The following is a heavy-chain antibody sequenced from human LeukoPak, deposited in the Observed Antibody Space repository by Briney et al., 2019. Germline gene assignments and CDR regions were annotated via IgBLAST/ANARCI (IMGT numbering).Heavy chain of an antibody. CDR2: IIPIFGTA. CDR3: ARARYRSSTSCHSGLY. Sequence: SVKVSCKASGGTFSSYAISWVRQAPGQGLEWMGGIIPIFGTANYAQKFQGRVTITADESTSTAYMELSSLRSEDTAVYYCARARYRSSTSCHSGLYWGQGTLVTVSS. CDR1: GGTFSSYA. V-gene: IGHV1-69*13. D-gene: IGHD2-2*01. J-gene: IGHJ4*02.